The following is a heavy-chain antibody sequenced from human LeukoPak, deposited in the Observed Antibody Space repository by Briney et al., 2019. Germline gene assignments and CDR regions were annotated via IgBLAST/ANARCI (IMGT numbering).Heavy chain of an antibody. V-gene: IGHV1-2*02. CDR1: GYTFTVYY. Sequence: ASVKVSCKASGYTFTVYYIHLVRQAPGQGLELMGCICLYRGGTKYAQTIQGRVTMTRDTSITTAYMELSGLRSDDTAVYYCARSEAEITSSCSACAEYFHHWGQGTLIIVSS. CDR3: ARSEAEITSSCSACAEYFHH. J-gene: IGHJ1*01. D-gene: IGHD2-2*01. CDR2: ICLYRGGT.